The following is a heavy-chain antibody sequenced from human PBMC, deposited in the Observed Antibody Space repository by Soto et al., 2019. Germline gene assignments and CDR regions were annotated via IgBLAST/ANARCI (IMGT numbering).Heavy chain of an antibody. CDR1: GFTFSSYG. D-gene: IGHD2-2*01. CDR2: IWYDGSNK. V-gene: IGHV3-33*01. CDR3: ARDKATRAYASYGMDV. Sequence: PGGSLRLSCAASGFTFSSYGMHWVRQAPGKGLEWVAVIWYDGSNKYYADSVKGRFTISRDNSKNTLYLQMNSLRAEDTAVYYCARDKATRAYASYGMDVWGQGTTVTVSS. J-gene: IGHJ6*02.